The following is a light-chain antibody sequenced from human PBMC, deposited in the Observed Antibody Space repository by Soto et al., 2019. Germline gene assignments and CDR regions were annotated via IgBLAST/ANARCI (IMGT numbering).Light chain of an antibody. CDR2: DVS. CDR1: SSDVGGYNY. CDR3: CLYAGRFVV. J-gene: IGLJ2*01. V-gene: IGLV2-11*01. Sequence: QSVLTQPRSVSGSPGQSVTISCTGTSSDVGGYNYVSWYQQHPGKATKLMIYDVSKRPSGVPDRFSGSKSGNTASLTISGLQAEDEADYYCCLYAGRFVVFGGGTKVT.